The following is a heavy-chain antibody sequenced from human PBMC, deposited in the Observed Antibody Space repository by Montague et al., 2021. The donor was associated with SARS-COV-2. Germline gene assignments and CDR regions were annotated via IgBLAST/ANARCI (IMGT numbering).Heavy chain of an antibody. Sequence: SLRLSCAASGFNFSDYYITWVRQAPGKGLEWVAYISSTTYTNYADSLXXRFTISRDNTKKSVYLQMNRLRAEDTGVYYCAREGHLATRPGWSNWFDPWGQGTLVTVSS. CDR3: AREGHLATRPGWSNWFDP. CDR1: GFNFSDYY. J-gene: IGHJ5*02. D-gene: IGHD6-6*01. CDR2: ISSTTYT. V-gene: IGHV3-11*06.